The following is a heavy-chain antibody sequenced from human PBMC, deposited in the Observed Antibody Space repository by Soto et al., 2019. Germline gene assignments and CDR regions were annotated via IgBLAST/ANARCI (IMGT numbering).Heavy chain of an antibody. D-gene: IGHD6-19*01. CDR3: ASLIEVAGNFDY. CDR2: ISSSGSTI. V-gene: IGHV3-48*03. CDR1: GFTFSSYE. J-gene: IGHJ4*02. Sequence: PGGSLGLGCAASGFTFSSYEMNWVRQAPGKGLDWVSYISSSGSTIYYADSVKGRFTISRDNAKNSLYLQMNSLRAEDTAVYYCASLIEVAGNFDYWGQGTMVTVSS.